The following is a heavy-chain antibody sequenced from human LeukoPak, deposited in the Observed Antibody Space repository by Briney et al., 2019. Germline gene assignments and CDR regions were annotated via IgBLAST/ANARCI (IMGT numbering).Heavy chain of an antibody. J-gene: IGHJ4*02. CDR1: GGSISSSSYY. CDR2: IYFSGRT. V-gene: IGHV4-39*01. D-gene: IGHD5-18*01. Sequence: NPSETLSLTCNVSGGSISSSSYYWGWIRQPPGKGLEWIGSIYFSGRTYYNMSLKSRVTISIDTSKNQFSLKVNSVTAADTAVYYCASGYSYGYFDYWGQGTLVTVSS. CDR3: ASGYSYGYFDY.